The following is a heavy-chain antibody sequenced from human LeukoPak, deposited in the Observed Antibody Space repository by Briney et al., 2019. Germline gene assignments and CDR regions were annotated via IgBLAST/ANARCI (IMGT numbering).Heavy chain of an antibody. CDR1: GFAFSSYA. V-gene: IGHV3-23*01. CDR3: ANCPAYYYDSSGYFHFDY. CDR2: FSGSGGST. D-gene: IGHD3-22*01. J-gene: IGHJ4*02. Sequence: GGSLRLSCAASGFAFSSYATSWFRKAPGKGLNWASPFSGSGGSTYYADSVKGRFTISRDNSKNTLYLQMNSLRAEDTAVYYCANCPAYYYDSSGYFHFDYWGQGTLVTVSS.